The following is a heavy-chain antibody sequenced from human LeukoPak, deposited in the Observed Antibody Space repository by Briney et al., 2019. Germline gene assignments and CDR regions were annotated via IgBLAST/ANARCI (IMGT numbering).Heavy chain of an antibody. CDR1: GFTFSSYA. CDR2: ISGSGGST. J-gene: IGHJ4*02. V-gene: IGHV3-23*01. D-gene: IGHD3-16*02. CDR3: AKDWWLEELSLCCDY. Sequence: GGSLRLSCAASGFTFSSYAMSWVRQAPGKGLEWVSAISGSGGSTYYADSVKGRFTISRDNSKNTLYLQMNSLRAEDTAVYYCAKDWWLEELSLCCDYWGQGTLVTVSS.